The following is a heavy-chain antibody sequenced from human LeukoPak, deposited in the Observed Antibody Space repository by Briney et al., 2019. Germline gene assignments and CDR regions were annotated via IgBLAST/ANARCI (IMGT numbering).Heavy chain of an antibody. CDR2: ISSSGTIT. D-gene: IGHD3-10*01. V-gene: IGHV3-48*03. CDR3: ARDIPYGSGSLYDY. J-gene: IGHJ4*02. Sequence: GGSLRLSCAASGFTLKSHEINWVRQAPGKGLEWVSYISSSGTITYYADSLKGRFTISRDNAKNSLYLQMNSLRAEDTAVYYCARDIPYGSGSLYDYWGQGTLVTVSS. CDR1: GFTLKSHE.